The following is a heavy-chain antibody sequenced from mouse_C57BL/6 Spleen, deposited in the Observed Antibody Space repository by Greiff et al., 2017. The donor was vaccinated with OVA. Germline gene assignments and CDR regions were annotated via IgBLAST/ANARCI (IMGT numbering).Heavy chain of an antibody. J-gene: IGHJ3*01. V-gene: IGHV5-4*01. D-gene: IGHD3-2*02. CDR3: ARDQDDWFAN. CDR2: ISDGGSYT. Sequence: EVKLVDSGGGLVKPGGSLKLPCAASGFTFSSYALSWVRQTPEKRMEWVATISDGGSYTYYPANVKGRFTISRDKAKNNLYLQMSHMNAEDTAMYYGARDQDDWFANWGQGTLVTGSA. CDR1: GFTFSSYA.